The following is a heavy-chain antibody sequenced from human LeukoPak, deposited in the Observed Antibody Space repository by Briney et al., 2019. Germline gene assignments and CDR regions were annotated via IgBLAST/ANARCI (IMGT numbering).Heavy chain of an antibody. J-gene: IGHJ6*03. Sequence: PGGSLGLSCAASGFTFSSYAMSWVRQAPGKGLEWVSAISGSGGSTYYADSVKGRFTISRDNSKNTLYLQMNSLRAEDTAVYYCARGLPPNYYYYMDVWGKGTTVTISS. CDR1: GFTFSSYA. CDR2: ISGSGGST. V-gene: IGHV3-23*01. CDR3: ARGLPPNYYYYMDV.